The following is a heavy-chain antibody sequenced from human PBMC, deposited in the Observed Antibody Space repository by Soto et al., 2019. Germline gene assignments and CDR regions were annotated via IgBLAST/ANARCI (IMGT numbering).Heavy chain of an antibody. J-gene: IGHJ6*02. CDR2: IYYSGST. V-gene: IGHV4-59*08. CDR1: GESSGSNY. Sequence: SETPSLTCTFYGESSGSNYCRCIRPPTGQGLQWIVYIYYSGSTTYNPSLKSRVTISVDTSKNQFSLKLSSVTAADTAVYYCARTFERITIFGVVIDHYYYGMDVWGQGTTV. CDR3: ARTFERITIFGVVIDHYYYGMDV. D-gene: IGHD3-3*01.